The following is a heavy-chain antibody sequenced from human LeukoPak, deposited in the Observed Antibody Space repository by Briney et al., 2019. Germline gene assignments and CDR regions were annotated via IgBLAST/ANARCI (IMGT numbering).Heavy chain of an antibody. D-gene: IGHD4-23*01. V-gene: IGHV1-69*04. CDR2: IIPILGIA. CDR1: GGTFDNYA. Sequence: SVKVSCKASGGTFDNYAVSWVREAPGLGLEWMGRIIPILGIANYAQKFLGRVTITADKSTSTAYMELSSLRSEDTAVYYCARSNGGNPFDYWGQGTLVTVSS. CDR3: ARSNGGNPFDY. J-gene: IGHJ4*02.